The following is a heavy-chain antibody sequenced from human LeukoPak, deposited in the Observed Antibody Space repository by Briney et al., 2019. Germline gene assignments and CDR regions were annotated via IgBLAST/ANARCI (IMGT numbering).Heavy chain of an antibody. CDR1: GFTFGSHA. V-gene: IGHV3-23*01. J-gene: IGHJ4*02. Sequence: GGSLRLSCAASGFTFGSHAMTWVRQAPGKGLEWVSSIYGSGEITYYADSVKGRFTISRDNSKSTRYLLMNSLRAEDTAIYFCARDVRFIAAAGRFDHWGQGTLVSVSS. D-gene: IGHD6-25*01. CDR2: IYGSGEIT. CDR3: ARDVRFIAAAGRFDH.